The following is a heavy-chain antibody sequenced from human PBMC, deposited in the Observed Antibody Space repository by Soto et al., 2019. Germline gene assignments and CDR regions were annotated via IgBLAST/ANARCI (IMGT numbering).Heavy chain of an antibody. CDR1: GYTFTSYD. CDR3: AGRLRFLEWARYYYYGMDV. J-gene: IGHJ6*02. D-gene: IGHD3-3*01. Sequence: ASVKVSCKASGYTFTSYDMNWVRQATGQGLEWMGWMNPNSGNTGYAQKFQGRVTMTRNTSISTAYMELSSLRSEDTAVYYCAGRLRFLEWARYYYYGMDVWGQGTTVTVS. CDR2: MNPNSGNT. V-gene: IGHV1-8*01.